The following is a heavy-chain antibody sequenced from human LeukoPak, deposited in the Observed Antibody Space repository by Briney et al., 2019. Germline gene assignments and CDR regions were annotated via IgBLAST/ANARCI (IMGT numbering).Heavy chain of an antibody. CDR1: GXTVSSNF. J-gene: IGHJ6*02. Sequence: PGGSLRLSCAASGXTVSSNFMSWFRQAPCKGLERVSVIYSGGSTYYADSVKGRFTISRDNSKHTMYLQMNSLRAEDTAVYYCARDQARRYCSGGSCYSYYGMDVWGQGTTVTVSS. D-gene: IGHD2-15*01. CDR2: IYSGGST. V-gene: IGHV3-66*01. CDR3: ARDQARRYCSGGSCYSYYGMDV.